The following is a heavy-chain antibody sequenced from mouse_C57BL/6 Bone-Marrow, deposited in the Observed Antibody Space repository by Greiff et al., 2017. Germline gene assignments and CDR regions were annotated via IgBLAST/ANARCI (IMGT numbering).Heavy chain of an antibody. CDR2: NVPSDSYT. Sequence: QVQLQQPGAELVRPGTSVKLSCKVSGYTFTSDWMYWVKQRPGQGVEWNGVNVPSDSYTNYNQTFKGKATLTVDTSSSTAYMQLSSLTSEDSAVYYCAREADYYGNGDWYFDVWGTGTTVTVSS. D-gene: IGHD2-1*01. V-gene: IGHV1-59*01. CDR3: AREADYYGNGDWYFDV. J-gene: IGHJ1*03. CDR1: GYTFTSDW.